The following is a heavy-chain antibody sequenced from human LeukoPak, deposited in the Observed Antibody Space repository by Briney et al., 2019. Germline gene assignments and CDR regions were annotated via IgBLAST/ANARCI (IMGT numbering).Heavy chain of an antibody. Sequence: PGGSLRLSCVVSGFTLGSYAMSWVRQAPGEWRGWVAATSSSDSHKYHADSGRGRFRISRDNSKTTVYLQMNSMRAEDAAVYYCARAPVTSCRGAFCYQFDYWGPGILVTVSS. CDR1: GFTLGSYA. CDR2: TSSSDSHK. J-gene: IGHJ4*02. D-gene: IGHD2-15*01. V-gene: IGHV3-23*01. CDR3: ARAPVTSCRGAFCYQFDY.